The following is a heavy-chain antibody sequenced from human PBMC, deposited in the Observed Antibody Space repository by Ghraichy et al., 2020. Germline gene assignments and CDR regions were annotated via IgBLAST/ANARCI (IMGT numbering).Heavy chain of an antibody. Sequence: SETLSLTCTVSGDSINNYYWAWIRQPPGKGLEWIGYIYYSGSTNYNPSLKSRLIISVDTSKNQFSLKLSSVTAADTAVYYCARHRADYIGGGFDYWGQGTLVTVSS. V-gene: IGHV4-59*08. CDR1: GDSINNYY. CDR3: ARHRADYIGGGFDY. CDR2: IYYSGST. J-gene: IGHJ4*02. D-gene: IGHD3-16*01.